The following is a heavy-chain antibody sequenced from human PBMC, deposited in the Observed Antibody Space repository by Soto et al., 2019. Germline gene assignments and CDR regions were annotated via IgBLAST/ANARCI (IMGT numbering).Heavy chain of an antibody. D-gene: IGHD2-2*02. CDR1: GGTFSSYA. CDR2: IIPIFGTA. V-gene: IGHV1-69*01. CDR3: ARDGALGYCSSTSCYIT. J-gene: IGHJ5*02. Sequence: QVQLVQSGAEVKKPGSSVKVSCKASGGTFSSYAISWVRQAPGQGLEWMGGIIPIFGTANYAQKFQGRVTITADESTSTAYMELSSLSSEDTAVYYCARDGALGYCSSTSCYITWGQGTLVTVSS.